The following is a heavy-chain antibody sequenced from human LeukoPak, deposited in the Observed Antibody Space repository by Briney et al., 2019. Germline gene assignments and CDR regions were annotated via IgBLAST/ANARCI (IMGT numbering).Heavy chain of an antibody. CDR2: IYYSGST. CDR1: GGSISSGGYY. V-gene: IGHV4-30-4*08. J-gene: IGHJ6*02. D-gene: IGHD2-21*01. CDR3: ARGGGDCGGDCYYGMDV. Sequence: ASQTLSLTCTVSGGSISSGGYYWSWIRQHPGKGLEWIGYIYYSGSTYYNPSLKSRVTISVDTSKNQFSLKLSSVTAADTAVYYCARGGGDCGGDCYYGMDVWGQGTTVTVSS.